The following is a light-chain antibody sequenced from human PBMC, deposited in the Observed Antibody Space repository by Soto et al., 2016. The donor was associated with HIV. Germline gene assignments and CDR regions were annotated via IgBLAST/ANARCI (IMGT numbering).Light chain of an antibody. V-gene: IGLV3-21*03. CDR2: DNG. CDR1: NIGRKS. J-gene: IGLJ2*01. Sequence: SSVLTQPPSVSVAPGKTATITCGGDNIGRKSVHWYQQKPGQAPILVLYDNGGRPSGIPERFSGSNSGSTATLTISRVEAGDEADFHCQVWDGSGDHLVFGGGTKADRP. CDR3: QVWDGSGDHLV.